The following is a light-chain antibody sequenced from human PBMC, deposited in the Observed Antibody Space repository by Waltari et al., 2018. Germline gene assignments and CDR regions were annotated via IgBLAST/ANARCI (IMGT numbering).Light chain of an antibody. Sequence: DIQMTQSPSTLSASVGDRVTITCRASQTISSWLAWYQQTPGKPPKLLIYKASSLESGVPSTFSGSGSGTEFTLTISSLQPDDFASYYCQQYYRYITFGQGTRLEIK. CDR2: KAS. V-gene: IGKV1-5*03. CDR3: QQYYRYIT. J-gene: IGKJ5*01. CDR1: QTISSW.